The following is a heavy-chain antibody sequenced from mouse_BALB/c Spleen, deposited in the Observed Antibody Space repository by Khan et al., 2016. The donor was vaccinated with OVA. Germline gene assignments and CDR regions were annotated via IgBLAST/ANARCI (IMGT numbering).Heavy chain of an antibody. CDR3: ARNSYRSDFTN. V-gene: IGHV2-2*01. CDR1: GFSLITYG. D-gene: IGHD2-12*01. CDR2: IWSDGST. Sequence: QVQLQQSGPGLVQPSQSLSITCTVSGFSLITYGVHWVRQSPGKGLEWLGVIWSDGSTDYNAAFISRLSITKDNSKSHVFFKMNSLQADDTARYYCARNSYRSDFTNWGRGTLVTVSA. J-gene: IGHJ3*01.